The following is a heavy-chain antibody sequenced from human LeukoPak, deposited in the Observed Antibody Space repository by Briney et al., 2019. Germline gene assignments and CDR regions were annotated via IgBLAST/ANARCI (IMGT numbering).Heavy chain of an antibody. V-gene: IGHV1-18*01. J-gene: IGHJ4*02. CDR1: GYTFTSYG. CDR2: ISAYNGNT. D-gene: IGHD3-3*01. CDR3: ARDRPPYYDFWSGYQSESPFDY. Sequence: ASVKVSCKASGYTFTSYGISWVRQAPGQGLEWMGWISAYNGNTNYAQKLQGRVTMTTDTSTSTAYMALRSLRYDDTAVYYCARDRPPYYDFWSGYQSESPFDYWGQGTLVTVSS.